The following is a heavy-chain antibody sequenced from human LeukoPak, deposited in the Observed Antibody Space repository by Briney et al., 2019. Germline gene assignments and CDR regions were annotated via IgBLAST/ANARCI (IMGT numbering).Heavy chain of an antibody. Sequence: SETLSLTCTVSGASISSYYWSWIRQPPGKGLEWIGYIYYSGSTNYNPSLKSRVTISVDTSKNQFSLKLSSVTAADTAVYYCARRYSSGWSNWFDPWGQGTLVTVSS. CDR3: ARRYSSGWSNWFDP. J-gene: IGHJ5*02. V-gene: IGHV4-59*08. D-gene: IGHD6-19*01. CDR2: IYYSGST. CDR1: GASISSYY.